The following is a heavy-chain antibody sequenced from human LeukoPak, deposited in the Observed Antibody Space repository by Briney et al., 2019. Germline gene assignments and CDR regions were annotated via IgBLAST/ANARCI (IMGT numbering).Heavy chain of an antibody. CDR2: IFYSGST. CDR1: GGSISSGGFY. Sequence: SQTLSLTCTVSGGSISSGGFYWSWVRQHPGKGLEWIGYIFYSGSTYYNPSLKSRISISVDTSKNQFSLKLTSVTGADTAVYYCARVIRGSGSEYFQHWGQGALVTVSS. CDR3: ARVIRGSGSEYFQH. V-gene: IGHV4-31*03. J-gene: IGHJ1*01. D-gene: IGHD3-10*01.